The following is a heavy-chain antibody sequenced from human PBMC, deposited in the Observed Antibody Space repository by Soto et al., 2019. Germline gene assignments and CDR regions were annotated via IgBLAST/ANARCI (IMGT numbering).Heavy chain of an antibody. D-gene: IGHD3-10*01. CDR1: GFTVSSNY. CDR3: ARGGGRITMVRGVIGFDY. Sequence: EVQLVESGGGLVQPGGSLRLSCAASGFTVSSNYMSWVRQAPGKGLEWVSVIYSGGSTYYADSVKGRFTISRDNSKNTLYLQMNSLRAEDTAVYYCARGGGRITMVRGVIGFDYWGQGTLVTVSS. CDR2: IYSGGST. J-gene: IGHJ4*02. V-gene: IGHV3-66*01.